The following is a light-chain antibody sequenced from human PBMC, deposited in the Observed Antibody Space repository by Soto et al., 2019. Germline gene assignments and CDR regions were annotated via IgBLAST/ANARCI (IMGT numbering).Light chain of an antibody. V-gene: IGLV1-40*01. CDR3: QSYDSSLSGWV. Sequence: QSVLTQPPSVSGAPGQRVTISCTGSSSNIGAGYGAHWYQQLPGTAPKLLIYGNSNRPSGVPDRFSGFKSGTSASLAITGLQAEDEADYYCQSYDSSLSGWVFGGGTKLTVL. CDR2: GNS. J-gene: IGLJ3*02. CDR1: SSNIGAGYG.